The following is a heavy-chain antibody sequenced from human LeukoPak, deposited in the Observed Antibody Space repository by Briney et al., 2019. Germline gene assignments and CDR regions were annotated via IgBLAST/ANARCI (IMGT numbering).Heavy chain of an antibody. J-gene: IGHJ6*03. V-gene: IGHV5-51*01. CDR2: IYPGDSDT. Sequence: GESLKISCKGSGYSFTSYWIGWVCQMPGKGLEWMGIIYPGDSDTRYSPSFQGQVTISADKSISTAYLQWSSLKASDTAMYYCARQDIRGLTGDHFHYYYYMDVWGKGTTVTVSS. CDR1: GYSFTSYW. D-gene: IGHD7-27*01. CDR3: ARQDIRGLTGDHFHYYYYMDV.